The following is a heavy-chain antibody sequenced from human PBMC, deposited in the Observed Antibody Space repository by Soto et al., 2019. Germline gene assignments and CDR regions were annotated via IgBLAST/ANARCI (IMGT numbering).Heavy chain of an antibody. J-gene: IGHJ4*02. V-gene: IGHV1-46*01. Sequence: ASVKVSCKESGYTLIMYYIHWMRQAPGQGLEWMGLINPSGGSTTYAQKFQGRVTMTRDTSTSTVYMDLSSLRSEDSAVYYCARSPYSSGYYYAIEYWGQGTQVTVSS. CDR1: GYTLIMYY. CDR3: ARSPYSSGYYYAIEY. CDR2: INPSGGST. D-gene: IGHD3-22*01.